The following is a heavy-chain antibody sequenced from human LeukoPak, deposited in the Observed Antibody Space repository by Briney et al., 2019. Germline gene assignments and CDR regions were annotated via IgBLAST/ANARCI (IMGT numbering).Heavy chain of an antibody. CDR1: GGSFSGYH. J-gene: IGHJ3*02. Sequence: SETLSLTCAVYGGSFSGYHWSWIRQPPGKGLEWIGEINHSGSTNYNPSLKSRVTISVDTSKNQFSLKLSSVTAADTAVYYCARASGTNAFDIWGQGTMVTVSS. D-gene: IGHD6-13*01. CDR3: ARASGTNAFDI. CDR2: INHSGST. V-gene: IGHV4-34*01.